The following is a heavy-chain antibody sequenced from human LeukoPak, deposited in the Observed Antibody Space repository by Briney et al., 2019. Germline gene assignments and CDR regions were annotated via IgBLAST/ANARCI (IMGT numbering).Heavy chain of an antibody. CDR2: ISGSGGST. J-gene: IGHJ4*02. D-gene: IGHD2-2*01. CDR3: AKSLFVVVPAAMFDFDY. CDR1: GFTFSSYA. Sequence: GGSLRLSCAASGFTFSSYAMSWVRQAPGKGLDWVSAISGSGGSTYYADSVKGRFTISRDNSKNTLYLQMNSLRAEDTAVYYCAKSLFVVVPAAMFDFDYWGQGTLVTVSS. V-gene: IGHV3-23*01.